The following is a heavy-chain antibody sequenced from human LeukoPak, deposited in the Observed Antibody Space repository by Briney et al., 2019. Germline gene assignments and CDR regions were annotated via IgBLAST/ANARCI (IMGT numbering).Heavy chain of an antibody. CDR2: ISSSSYI. V-gene: IGHV3-21*01. CDR3: ARIRSGFYFDY. J-gene: IGHJ4*02. D-gene: IGHD3-22*01. Sequence: PGGSLRLSCAASGFTFSSCNMNWVRQAPGKGLEWVSFISSSSYIYYADSVKGRFTISRDNAKNSLYLQMNSLRAEDTAVYYCARIRSGFYFDYWGQGTLVTVSS. CDR1: GFTFSSCN.